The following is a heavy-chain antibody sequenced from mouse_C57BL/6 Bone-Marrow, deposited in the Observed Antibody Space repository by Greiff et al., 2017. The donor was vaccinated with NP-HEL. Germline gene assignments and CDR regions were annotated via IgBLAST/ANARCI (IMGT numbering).Heavy chain of an antibody. CDR2: ISSGGDYI. V-gene: IGHV5-9-1*02. J-gene: IGHJ1*03. D-gene: IGHD1-1*01. CDR1: GFTFSSYA. Sequence: EVHLVESGEGLVKPGGSLKLSCAASGFTFSSYAMSWVRQTPEKRLEWVAYISSGGDYIYYADTVKGRFTISRDNARNTLYLQMSSLKSEDTAMYYCTRESYYGSSPYWYFDVWGTGTTVTVSS. CDR3: TRESYYGSSPYWYFDV.